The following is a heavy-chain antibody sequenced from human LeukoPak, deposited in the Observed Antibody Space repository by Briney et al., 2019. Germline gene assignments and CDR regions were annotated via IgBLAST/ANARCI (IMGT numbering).Heavy chain of an antibody. J-gene: IGHJ4*02. V-gene: IGHV3-23*01. CDR3: AKEEDSGYDAYFDY. Sequence: HAGGSLRLSCAASGVTFSSYAMSWVRQAPGKGLEWVSAISGSGGSTYYADSVKGRFTISRDNSKNTLYLQMNSLRAEDTAVYYCAKEEDSGYDAYFDYWGQGTLVTVSS. D-gene: IGHD5-12*01. CDR2: ISGSGGST. CDR1: GVTFSSYA.